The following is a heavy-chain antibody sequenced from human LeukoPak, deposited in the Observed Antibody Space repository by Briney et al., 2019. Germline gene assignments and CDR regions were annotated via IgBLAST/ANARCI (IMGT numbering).Heavy chain of an antibody. D-gene: IGHD3-10*01. J-gene: IGHJ5*02. CDR2: ISSSGSTI. V-gene: IGHV3-11*01. Sequence: GGSLRLSCAASGFTFSDYYMSWIRQAPGKGLEWVSYISSSGSTIYYADSVKGRFTISRDNAKNSLYLQMNSLRAEGTAVYYCARDLITMVRGVIITPNWFDPWGQGTLVTVSS. CDR1: GFTFSDYY. CDR3: ARDLITMVRGVIITPNWFDP.